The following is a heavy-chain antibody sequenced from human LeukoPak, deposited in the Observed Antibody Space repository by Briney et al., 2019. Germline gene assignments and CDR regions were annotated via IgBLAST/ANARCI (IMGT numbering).Heavy chain of an antibody. CDR3: AKVSRDNSGYSPFDN. V-gene: IGHV1-2*02. D-gene: IGHD3-22*01. CDR1: GYSFTAYY. J-gene: IGHJ4*02. Sequence: GASVKVSCKASGYSFTAYYMHWVRQAPGQGLEWMGWINPNSGGTNYAQKFRGRVTMTRNTSISTAYMELSSLRSEDTAVYYCAKVSRDNSGYSPFDNWGQGTLVTVSS. CDR2: INPNSGGT.